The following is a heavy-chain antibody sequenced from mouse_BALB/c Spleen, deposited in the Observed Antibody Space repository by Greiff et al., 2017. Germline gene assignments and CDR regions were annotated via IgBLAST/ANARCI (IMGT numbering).Heavy chain of an antibody. J-gene: IGHJ4*01. Sequence: EVKLVASGGGLVKPGGSLKLSCAASGFTFSSYAMSWVRQSPEKRLEWVAEISSGGSYTYYPDTVTGRFTISRDNAKNTLYLEMSSLRSEDTAMFYCERDIGSSGAMDYWGQGTSVTVSS. CDR2: ISSGGSYT. CDR1: GFTFSSYA. V-gene: IGHV5-9-4*01. CDR3: ERDIGSSGAMDY. D-gene: IGHD3-1*01.